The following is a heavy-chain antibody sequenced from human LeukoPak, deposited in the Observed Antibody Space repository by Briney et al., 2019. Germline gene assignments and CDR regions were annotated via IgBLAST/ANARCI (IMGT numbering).Heavy chain of an antibody. CDR1: GFTFSSYG. CDR3: ARDIYDTSGLYYFDF. CDR2: VWYDGSNK. J-gene: IGHJ4*02. Sequence: GGSLRLSCAASGFTFSSYGMHWVRQAPGKEPEWVANVWYDGSNKYYADSVKGRSTISRDNSKNTLYLQMNSLRAEDTAFYYCARDIYDTSGLYYFDFWGQGTLVTVSS. V-gene: IGHV3-33*01. D-gene: IGHD3-22*01.